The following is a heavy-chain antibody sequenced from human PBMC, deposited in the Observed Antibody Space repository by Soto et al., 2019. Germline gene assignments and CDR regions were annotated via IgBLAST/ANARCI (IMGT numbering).Heavy chain of an antibody. J-gene: IGHJ4*02. CDR1: GGSISNYY. V-gene: IGHV4-59*01. D-gene: IGHD1-26*01. Sequence: SETLSLTCTVSGGSISNYYWTWIRQPPGKGLEWIGYIYYSGSTNYNPSLKSRVTISVDTSKNQFSLKLSSVTAADTAVYYCARDDSQKPATYWGQGTLDTVSS. CDR2: IYYSGST. CDR3: ARDDSQKPATY.